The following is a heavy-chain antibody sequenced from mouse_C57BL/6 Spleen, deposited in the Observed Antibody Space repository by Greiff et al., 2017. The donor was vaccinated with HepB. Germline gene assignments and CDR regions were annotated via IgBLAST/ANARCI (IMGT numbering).Heavy chain of an antibody. D-gene: IGHD2-2*01. CDR1: GFTFSNYW. J-gene: IGHJ2*01. CDR2: IRLKSDNYAT. Sequence: EVKLVESGGGLVQPGGSMKLSCVASGFTFSNYWMNWVRQSPEKGLEWVAQIRLKSDNYATHYAESVKGRFTISRDDSKSSVYLQMNNLRAEDTGIYYCTGDIYYGYDGFYFDYWGQGTTLTVSS. CDR3: TGDIYYGYDGFYFDY. V-gene: IGHV6-3*01.